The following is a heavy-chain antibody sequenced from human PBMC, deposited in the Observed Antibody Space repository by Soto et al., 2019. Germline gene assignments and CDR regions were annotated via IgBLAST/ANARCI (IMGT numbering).Heavy chain of an antibody. V-gene: IGHV3-11*01. Sequence: PGGSLRLSCGASGFSFSDYYMYWIRQAPGKGLECVAHISSRGDTVYYADSVRGRFSISRDNTKNSLVLRMTGLRAQDTAVYFCARGGSAHQLVPTWGKYYYSYSGMDVWGQGTTVTDSS. CDR3: ARGGSAHQLVPTWGKYYYSYSGMDV. CDR1: GFSFSDYY. J-gene: IGHJ6*02. D-gene: IGHD6-13*01. CDR2: ISSRGDTV.